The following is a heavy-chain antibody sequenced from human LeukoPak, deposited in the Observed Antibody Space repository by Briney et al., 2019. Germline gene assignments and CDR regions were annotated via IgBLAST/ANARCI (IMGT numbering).Heavy chain of an antibody. CDR2: IHYGGTT. D-gene: IGHD2-21*02. V-gene: IGHV4-39*02. J-gene: IGHJ4*02. Sequence: PSETLSLTCTVSGGTISSSSYYWAWIRQPPGQELEWIGSIHYGGTTHYNPSLQSRVTISADTSKNQFALDLRSVTAADTAVYYCTRDIGDFVSDFWGQGTLVTVAS. CDR1: GGTISSSSYY. CDR3: TRDIGDFVSDF.